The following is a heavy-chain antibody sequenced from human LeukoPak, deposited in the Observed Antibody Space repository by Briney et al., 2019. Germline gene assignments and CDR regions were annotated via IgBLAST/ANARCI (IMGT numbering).Heavy chain of an antibody. J-gene: IGHJ4*02. CDR3: AKPKEMTITAVGGYFDY. V-gene: IGHV3-9*01. D-gene: IGHD1-14*01. CDR1: GFTCVVFA. Sequence: GGSPRLSCVASGFTCVVFAMEWVGPGPGKGLEWVSGISGNSGDVGYADSVKGRFTISRDNAKSSLSLHMNRPRAEDTALYYCAKPKEMTITAVGGYFDYWGQAILVTVAS. CDR2: ISGNSGDV.